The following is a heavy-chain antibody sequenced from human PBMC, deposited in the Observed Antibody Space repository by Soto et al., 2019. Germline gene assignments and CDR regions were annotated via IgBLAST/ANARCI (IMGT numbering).Heavy chain of an antibody. CDR3: ARLVFHCLRGSCDDYSFYGXXV. V-gene: IGHV4-39*01. CDR2: IYFAGST. CDR1: GGSISSTDHY. J-gene: IGHJ6*02. Sequence: LSLTCTVSGGSISSTDHYWGWVRQPPGKGLEWLGSIYFAGSTFHNPALKSRATISVDTSRNQFSLRLTTVTASDTAVYYCARLVFHCLRGSCDDYSFYGXXVWGQGTTVTVSS. D-gene: IGHD2-15*01.